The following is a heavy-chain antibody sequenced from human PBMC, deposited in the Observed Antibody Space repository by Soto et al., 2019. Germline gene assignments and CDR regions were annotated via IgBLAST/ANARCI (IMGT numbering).Heavy chain of an antibody. V-gene: IGHV4-39*01. D-gene: IGHD5-12*01. CDR2: IYYSGST. Sequence: SETLSLTCTVSGGSISSSSYYWGWIRQPPGKGLEWVGSIYYSGSTYYNPSLKSRVTISVDTSKNQFSLKLSSVTAADTAVYYCARRAESGYDDAFDIWGQETMLTIS. CDR1: GGSISSSSYY. CDR3: ARRAESGYDDAFDI. J-gene: IGHJ3*02.